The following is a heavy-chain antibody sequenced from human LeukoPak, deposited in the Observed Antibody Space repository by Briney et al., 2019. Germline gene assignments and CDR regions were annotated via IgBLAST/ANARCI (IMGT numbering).Heavy chain of an antibody. Sequence: SETLSLTCTVSAGSISSAGYYWSWIRQPAGKGLEWIGRIYSSGSTNYNPSLKSRVTISVDTSKNQFSLKLSSVTAADTAVYYCARESWHLRTNYYYGMDVWGQGTTVTVS. V-gene: IGHV4-61*02. J-gene: IGHJ6*02. CDR2: IYSSGST. CDR3: ARESWHLRTNYYYGMDV. D-gene: IGHD1-14*01. CDR1: AGSISSAGYY.